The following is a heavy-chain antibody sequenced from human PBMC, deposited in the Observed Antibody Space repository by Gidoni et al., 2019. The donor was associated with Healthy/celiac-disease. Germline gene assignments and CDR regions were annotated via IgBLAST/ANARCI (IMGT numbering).Heavy chain of an antibody. CDR2: ISGSGGST. CDR3: AKDHKDIVVVPAASYYYYMDV. V-gene: IGHV3-23*01. CDR1: GFTFSSYA. D-gene: IGHD2-2*01. J-gene: IGHJ6*03. Sequence: EVQLLESGGGLVQPGGSLRLACAASGFTFSSYALAWVRRAPGKGLEWGSAISGSGGSTYYADSVKGRFTISRDNSKNTLYLQMNSLRAEDTAVYYCAKDHKDIVVVPAASYYYYMDVWGKGTTVTVSS.